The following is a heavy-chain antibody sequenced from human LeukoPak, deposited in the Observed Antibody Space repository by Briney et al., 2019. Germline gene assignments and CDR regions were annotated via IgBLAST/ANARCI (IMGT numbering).Heavy chain of an antibody. J-gene: IGHJ3*02. CDR1: GGSISSGGYY. D-gene: IGHD3-10*01. V-gene: IGHV4-61*08. Sequence: SETLSLTCTVSGGSISSGGYYWSWIRQPPGKGLEWIGYIYYSGSTNYNPSLKSRVTISVDTSKNQFSLKLSSVTAADTAVYYCAREIMVRGVPDAFDIWGQGTMVTVSS. CDR2: IYYSGST. CDR3: AREIMVRGVPDAFDI.